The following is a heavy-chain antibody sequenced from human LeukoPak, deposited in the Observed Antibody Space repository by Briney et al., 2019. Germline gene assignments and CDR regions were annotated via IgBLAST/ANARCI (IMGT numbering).Heavy chain of an antibody. CDR3: ARSSNYHGYDSSGYHAFDI. D-gene: IGHD3-22*01. CDR2: ISGSGGRT. Sequence: QTGGSLRLSCAASGFTFSSYAMSWVRQAPGKGLEWVSSISGSGGRTYHADSVKGRFTISRDNSKNTLYLQMNSLRAEDTAVYYCARSSNYHGYDSSGYHAFDIWGQGTMVTVSS. J-gene: IGHJ3*02. CDR1: GFTFSSYA. V-gene: IGHV3-23*01.